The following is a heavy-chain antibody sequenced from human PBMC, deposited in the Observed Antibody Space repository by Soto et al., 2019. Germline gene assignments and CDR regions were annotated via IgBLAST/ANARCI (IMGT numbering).Heavy chain of an antibody. Sequence: QVQLQESGPGLVKPSQTLSLTCTVSGGSISSGGYYWSWIRQHPGKGLEWIGYIYYSGSTYYNPSLKSRVTISVDTSKNQYSLKLSSVTAADTAVYYCARGAHYSSPFRWFDPWGQVTLVTVSS. D-gene: IGHD6-13*01. CDR1: GGSISSGGYY. CDR3: ARGAHYSSPFRWFDP. J-gene: IGHJ5*02. CDR2: IYYSGST. V-gene: IGHV4-31*03.